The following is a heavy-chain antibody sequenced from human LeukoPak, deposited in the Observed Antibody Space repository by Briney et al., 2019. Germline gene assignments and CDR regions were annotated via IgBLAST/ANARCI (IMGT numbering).Heavy chain of an antibody. CDR2: IYSGGST. CDR1: GFTVSSNY. Sequence: GGSLRFSCAASGFTVSSNYMSWVRQAPGKGLEWVSVIYSGGSTYYADSVKGRFTISRDNSKNTLYLQMNSLRAEDTAVYYCARRRMATFDYWGQGTLVTVSS. CDR3: ARRRMATFDY. J-gene: IGHJ4*02. D-gene: IGHD5-24*01. V-gene: IGHV3-53*01.